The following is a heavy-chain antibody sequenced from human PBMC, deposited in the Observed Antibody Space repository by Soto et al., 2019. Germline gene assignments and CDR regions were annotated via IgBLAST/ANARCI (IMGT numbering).Heavy chain of an antibody. CDR3: ARFGWMSFDY. J-gene: IGHJ4*02. V-gene: IGHV4-61*01. Sequence: PSETLSLTCTVSGGSVSSGSYYWSWIRQPPGKGLEWIGYIYYSGSTNYNPSLKSRVTISVDTSKNQFSLKLSSVTAADTAVYYCARFGWMSFDYWGQGTLVTVSS. CDR1: GGSVSSGSYY. CDR2: IYYSGST. D-gene: IGHD2-2*03.